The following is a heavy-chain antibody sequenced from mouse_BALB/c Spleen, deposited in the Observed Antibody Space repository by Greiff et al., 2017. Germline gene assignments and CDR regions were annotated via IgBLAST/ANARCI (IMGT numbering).Heavy chain of an antibody. CDR3: AREGDYYGSSGYAMDY. D-gene: IGHD1-1*01. Sequence: QVQLKESGPGLVAPSQTLSISCTVSGFSFTSYGVNWVRQPPGKGLEWLGVIWAGGSTNYNSALMSRLSISKDNSKSQVFLKMNSLQTDDTAMYYCAREGDYYGSSGYAMDYWGQGTSVTVSS. J-gene: IGHJ4*01. CDR1: GFSFTSYG. V-gene: IGHV2-9*02. CDR2: IWAGGST.